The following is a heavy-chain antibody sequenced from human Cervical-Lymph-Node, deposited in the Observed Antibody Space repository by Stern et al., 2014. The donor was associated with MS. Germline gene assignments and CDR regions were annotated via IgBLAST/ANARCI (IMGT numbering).Heavy chain of an antibody. CDR1: GYTLTELS. Sequence: QVQLVQSGAEVKKPGASVKVSCKVSGYTLTELSMHWVRQAPGKGLEWMGGFDPEDGATIYAQKFQGRVTLTGDTSAHTAYMELSSLRSEDTDVYYCATDWEYCSGGSCYSVPLGYWGQGTLITVSS. CDR2: FDPEDGAT. CDR3: ATDWEYCSGGSCYSVPLGY. D-gene: IGHD2-15*01. V-gene: IGHV1-24*01. J-gene: IGHJ4*02.